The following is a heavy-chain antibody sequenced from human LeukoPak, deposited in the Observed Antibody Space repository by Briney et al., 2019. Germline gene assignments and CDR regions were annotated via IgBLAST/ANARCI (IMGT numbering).Heavy chain of an antibody. J-gene: IGHJ4*02. CDR3: ARRVGGYGYFDY. D-gene: IGHD5-12*01. CDR2: IYYSGST. V-gene: IGHV4-31*03. CDR1: GGSISSGGYY. Sequence: SQTLSLTCTVSGGSISSGGYYWSWIRQHPGKGLEWIGYIYYSGSTYYNPSLKSRVTISVDTSKNQFSLKLSSVTAADTAVYYCARRVGGYGYFDYWGQGTLVTVSS.